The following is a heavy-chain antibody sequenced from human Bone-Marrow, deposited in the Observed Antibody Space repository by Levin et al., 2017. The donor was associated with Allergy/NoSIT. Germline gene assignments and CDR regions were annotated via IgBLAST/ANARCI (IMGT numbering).Heavy chain of an antibody. CDR3: ARTLGYCTNGVCHDAFDI. CDR1: GFTFSSYA. CDR2: ISYDGSNK. J-gene: IGHJ3*02. Sequence: GESLKISCAASGFTFSSYAMHWVRQAPGKGLEWVAVISYDGSNKYYADSVKGRFTISRDNSKNTLYLQMNSLRAEDTAVYYCARTLGYCTNGVCHDAFDIWGQGTMVTVSS. V-gene: IGHV3-30-3*01. D-gene: IGHD2-8*01.